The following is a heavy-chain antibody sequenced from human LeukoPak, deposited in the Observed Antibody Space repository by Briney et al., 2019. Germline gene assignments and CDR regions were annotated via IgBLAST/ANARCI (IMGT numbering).Heavy chain of an antibody. CDR3: ASTNYYDSSVDY. J-gene: IGHJ4*02. Sequence: PSETLSLTCAVSGGSISSGGYSWSWSRQPPGKGLEWIGYIYHSGSTYYNPSLKSRVTISVDRSKNQFSLKLSSVTAADTAVYYCASTNYYDSSVDYWGQGTLVTVSS. D-gene: IGHD3-22*01. CDR1: GGSISSGGYS. CDR2: IYHSGST. V-gene: IGHV4-30-2*01.